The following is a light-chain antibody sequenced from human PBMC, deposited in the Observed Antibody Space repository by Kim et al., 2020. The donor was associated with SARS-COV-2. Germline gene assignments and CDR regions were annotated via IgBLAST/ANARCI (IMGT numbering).Light chain of an antibody. CDR2: YDS. J-gene: IGLJ1*01. Sequence: SYELTQPPSVSVPPGRTARVTCGGDNFGSKSVHWYQQKPGQAPVLVIYYDSDRPSGIPERFSASNSGNTPTLTILGVKAGDEADSYCHVLATSRDHVFFG. V-gene: IGLV3-21*04. CDR1: NFGSKS. CDR3: HVLATSRDHVF.